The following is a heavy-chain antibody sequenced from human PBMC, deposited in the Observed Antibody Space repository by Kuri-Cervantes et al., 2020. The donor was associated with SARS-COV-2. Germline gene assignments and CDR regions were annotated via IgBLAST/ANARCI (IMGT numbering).Heavy chain of an antibody. Sequence: GESLKISCKGSGYSFTSYWIGWVRQMPGKGLGWMGIIYPGDSDTRYSPSFQGQVTISADKSISTAYLQWSSLKASDTAMYYCARGYCSGGSCYSEDYFDYWGQGTLVTVSS. V-gene: IGHV5-51*01. J-gene: IGHJ4*02. CDR3: ARGYCSGGSCYSEDYFDY. CDR2: IYPGDSDT. D-gene: IGHD2-15*01. CDR1: GYSFTSYW.